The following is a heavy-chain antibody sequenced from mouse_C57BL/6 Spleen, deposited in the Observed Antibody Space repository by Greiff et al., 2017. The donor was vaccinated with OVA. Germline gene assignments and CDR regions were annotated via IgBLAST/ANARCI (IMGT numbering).Heavy chain of an antibody. CDR1: GYTFTSYW. J-gene: IGHJ2*01. D-gene: IGHD2-3*01. CDR2: IDPSDSYT. V-gene: IGHV1-50*01. Sequence: VQLQQPGAELVKPGASVKLSCKASGYTFTSYWMQWVKQRPGQGLEWIGEIDPSDSYTNYNQKFKGKATLTVDTSSSTAYMQLSSLTSEDSAVYYCARSIYEHFDYWGQGTTLTVSS. CDR3: ARSIYEHFDY.